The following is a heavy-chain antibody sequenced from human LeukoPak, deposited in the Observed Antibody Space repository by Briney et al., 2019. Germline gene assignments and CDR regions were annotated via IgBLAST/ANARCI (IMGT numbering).Heavy chain of an antibody. Sequence: PSETLSLTCTVSGGSISSYYWSWIRQPPGKGLEWIGYIYYSGSTNYNPSLKSRVTISVDTSKNRFSLKLSSVTAADTAVYYCARAGIAVAGTPAYYYYYYMDVWGKGTTVTVSS. CDR3: ARAGIAVAGTPAYYYYYYMDV. CDR2: IYYSGST. J-gene: IGHJ6*03. D-gene: IGHD6-19*01. CDR1: GGSISSYY. V-gene: IGHV4-59*01.